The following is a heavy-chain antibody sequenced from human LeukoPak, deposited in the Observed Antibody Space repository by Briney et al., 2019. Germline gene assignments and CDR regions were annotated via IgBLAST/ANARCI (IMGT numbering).Heavy chain of an antibody. Sequence: SETLSLTCTVSGGSISSYYWSWIRQPPGKGLEWIGYIYTSGSTNYNPSLKSRVTISVDTSKNQFSLRLSSVTAADTAVYYCAGATWGSGYFDYWGQGTLVTVSS. V-gene: IGHV4-4*09. D-gene: IGHD7-27*01. CDR1: GGSISSYY. CDR2: IYTSGST. J-gene: IGHJ4*02. CDR3: AGATWGSGYFDY.